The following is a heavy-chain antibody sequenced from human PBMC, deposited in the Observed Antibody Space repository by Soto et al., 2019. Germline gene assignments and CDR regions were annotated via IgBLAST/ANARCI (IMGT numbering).Heavy chain of an antibody. J-gene: IGHJ4*02. D-gene: IGHD5-12*01. CDR1: GFTLSDYY. CDR2: ISSSSATV. CDR3: ARDGVLATGPIEY. V-gene: IGHV3-11*01. Sequence: QVQLVESGGGLVEPGGSLRLSCAASGFTLSDYYMSWVRQAPGKGLEWLSYISSSSATVYYVDSVKGRITTSRDNAKNSLYLQMDSLRVEDTAVYYCARDGVLATGPIEYWGQGAQVTVSS.